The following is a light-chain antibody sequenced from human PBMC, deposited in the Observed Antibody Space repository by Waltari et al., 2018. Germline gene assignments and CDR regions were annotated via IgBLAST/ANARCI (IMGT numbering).Light chain of an antibody. CDR2: ATS. CDR3: QQSYTTPLT. V-gene: IGKV1-39*01. CDR1: QSLNNC. J-gene: IGKJ4*01. Sequence: DIQMTQSPSSLSASVGDRVTLTCRASQSLNNCLNWYHQKPGKAPNLLIYATSNLQSGVPSRFSGSGSETHYSLTISNVQPEDFANYYCQQSYTTPLTFGGGTKVEIK.